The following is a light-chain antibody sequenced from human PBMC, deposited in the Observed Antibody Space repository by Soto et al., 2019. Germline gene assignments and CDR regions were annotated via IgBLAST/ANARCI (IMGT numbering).Light chain of an antibody. Sequence: QSVLTQPASVSGSPVQSITISCTGTSSDVGGYNYVSWYQQHPGDAPKLMIYHVSNRPSGVSNRFSGSKSGNTASLTISGLQAEDEADYYCSSYTSSTAYIFGTGTKVTVL. CDR3: SSYTSSTAYI. CDR2: HVS. CDR1: SSDVGGYNY. J-gene: IGLJ1*01. V-gene: IGLV2-14*03.